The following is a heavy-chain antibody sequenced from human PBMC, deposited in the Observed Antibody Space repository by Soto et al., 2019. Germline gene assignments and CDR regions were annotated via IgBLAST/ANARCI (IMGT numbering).Heavy chain of an antibody. J-gene: IGHJ4*02. V-gene: IGHV4-30-2*04. CDR3: ARAPDGESGWLVFDY. D-gene: IGHD6-19*01. CDR2: IYHSGST. Sequence: SWFKQPPGKGLEWIGYIYHSGSTYYNPSLKSRVTISVDTSKNQFSLKLSSVTAADTAVYYCARAPDGESGWLVFDYWGQGALVTVSS.